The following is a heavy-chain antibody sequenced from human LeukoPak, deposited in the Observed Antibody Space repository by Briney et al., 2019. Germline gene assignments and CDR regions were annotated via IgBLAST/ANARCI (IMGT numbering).Heavy chain of an antibody. CDR3: ARARGAVAGTAAFDI. J-gene: IGHJ3*02. CDR1: GGSISSGGYS. Sequence: SETLSLTCAVSGGSISSGGYSWSWIRQPPGKGLEWIGYIYHSGSTYYNPSLKSRVTISVDRSKNQFSLRLSSVTAADTAVYYCARARGAVAGTAAFDIWGQGTMVTVPS. V-gene: IGHV4-30-2*01. CDR2: IYHSGST. D-gene: IGHD6-19*01.